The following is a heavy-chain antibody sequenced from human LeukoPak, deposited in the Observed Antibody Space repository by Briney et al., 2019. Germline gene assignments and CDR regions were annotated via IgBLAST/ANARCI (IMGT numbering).Heavy chain of an antibody. V-gene: IGHV4-61*02. J-gene: IGHJ4*02. Sequence: SETLSLTCTVSGGSISSGSYYWSWIRQPAGKGLEWIGRIYTSGSTNYNPSLKSRVTISVDTSKNQFSLKLSSVTAADTAVYYCARHETSDTQSDTAMALFDYWGQGTLVTVSS. D-gene: IGHD5-18*01. CDR3: ARHETSDTQSDTAMALFDY. CDR2: IYTSGST. CDR1: GGSISSGSYY.